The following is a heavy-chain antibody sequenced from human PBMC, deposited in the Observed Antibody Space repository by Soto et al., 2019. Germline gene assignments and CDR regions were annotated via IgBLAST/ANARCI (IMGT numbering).Heavy chain of an antibody. Sequence: GGSLRLSCAASGFTFSSYAMSWVRQAPGKGLEWVSAISGSGGSTYYADSVKGRFTISRDNSKNTLYLQMNSLRAEDTAVYYCAKVGREKHRRNVDKNGMDVWGQGTTVTVSS. CDR1: GFTFSSYA. J-gene: IGHJ6*02. D-gene: IGHD5-12*01. V-gene: IGHV3-23*01. CDR2: ISGSGGST. CDR3: AKVGREKHRRNVDKNGMDV.